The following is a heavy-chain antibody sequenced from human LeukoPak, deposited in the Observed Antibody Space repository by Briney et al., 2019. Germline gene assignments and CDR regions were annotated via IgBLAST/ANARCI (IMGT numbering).Heavy chain of an antibody. V-gene: IGHV1-69*05. CDR3: ARVGKYCNGGSCACVFDY. CDR1: GGTFSSYA. CDR2: LIPIFGTA. J-gene: IGHJ4*02. Sequence: SVKVFCKASGGTFSSYAISWVRQAPGQGLEWMGKLIPIFGTANYAQKFQGRVTITRDESTSTPHMELRRLVSGDTAVLSCARVGKYCNGGSCACVFDYWGQGTLVTVAS. D-gene: IGHD2-15*01.